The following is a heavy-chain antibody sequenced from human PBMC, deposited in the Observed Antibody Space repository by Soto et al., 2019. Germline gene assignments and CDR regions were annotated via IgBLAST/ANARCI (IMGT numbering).Heavy chain of an antibody. CDR3: ARGGWALDI. Sequence: SETLSLTCTVSGGSMIPSYWSWIRQPPGKGLEWIGYIYYNGNTNYNASLNSRVTISVETSKNQFSLQLTSVTAADTAVYFCARGGWALDIWGREIFVTVSS. CDR2: IYYNGNT. J-gene: IGHJ4*02. V-gene: IGHV4-59*01. CDR1: GGSMIPSY. D-gene: IGHD6-19*01.